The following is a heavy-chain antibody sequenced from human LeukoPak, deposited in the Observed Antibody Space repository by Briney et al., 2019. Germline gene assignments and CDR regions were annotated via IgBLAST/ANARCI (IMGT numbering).Heavy chain of an antibody. CDR1: GYTFTSYY. V-gene: IGHV1-46*01. D-gene: IGHD6-19*01. CDR3: ARDNSSGWFDY. J-gene: IGHJ4*02. CDR2: INPSGGST. Sequence: ASVKVSCKASGYTFTSYYMHWVRQAPGQGLEWMGIINPSGGSTSYAQKFQGRVTMTRDTSTSTVYMELSSLRSEDTAVYYRARDNSSGWFDYWGQGTLVTVSS.